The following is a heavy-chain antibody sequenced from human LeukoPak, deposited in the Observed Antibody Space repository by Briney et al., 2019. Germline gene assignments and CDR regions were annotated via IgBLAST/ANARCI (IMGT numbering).Heavy chain of an antibody. CDR2: IGNYNGNT. CDR3: ARSGAAETTHFDS. D-gene: IGHD4-17*01. V-gene: IGHV1-18*01. Sequence: ASVKVSCKASGYIFTTFGVSWVRQAPGQGLEWMGWIGNYNGNTNYAQNVQGRVTMTTDSSTSTAYMELRSLTSDDTAVYYCARSGAAETTHFDSWGQGTLVTVSS. J-gene: IGHJ4*02. CDR1: GYIFTTFG.